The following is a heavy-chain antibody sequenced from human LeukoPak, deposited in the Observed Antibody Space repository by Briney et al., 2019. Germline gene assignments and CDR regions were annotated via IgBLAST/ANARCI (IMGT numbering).Heavy chain of an antibody. CDR3: ARHRSGSFKGSGAFDI. CDR1: GGSISSYY. D-gene: IGHD1-26*01. Sequence: SETLSPTCTVSGGSISSYYWSWIRQPPGKGLEWIGYIYYSGSTNYNPSLKSRVTISVDTSKNQFSLKLSSVTAADTAVYYCARHRSGSFKGSGAFDIWGQGTMVTVSS. CDR2: IYYSGST. V-gene: IGHV4-59*08. J-gene: IGHJ3*02.